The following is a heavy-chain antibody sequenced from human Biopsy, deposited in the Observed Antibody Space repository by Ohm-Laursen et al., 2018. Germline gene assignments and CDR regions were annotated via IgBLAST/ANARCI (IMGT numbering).Heavy chain of an antibody. CDR2: ISNSGNT. CDR1: GDSINSSH. Sequence: DTLSLTCTVSGDSINSSHWSWIRQAPGKGLEWIGFISNSGNTNYNPSLKSRVTISADTSKNQFSLKLGSVTVADTAVFYCARRGSGGRSFDYWGQGSLVTVSS. V-gene: IGHV4-59*08. CDR3: ARRGSGGRSFDY. D-gene: IGHD2-15*01. J-gene: IGHJ4*02.